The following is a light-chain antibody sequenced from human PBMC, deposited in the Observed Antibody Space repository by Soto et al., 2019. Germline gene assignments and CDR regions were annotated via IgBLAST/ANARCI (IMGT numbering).Light chain of an antibody. CDR1: QSVTSTY. Sequence: EIVLTQSPGTLSLSPCERATLSCRASQSVTSTYLAWYQQKPGQAPRLLLYDASNRATGVPDRFSGSGSGTDFTLTISRLEPEDFAVYYCQQYDSSPLTFGGGTKVDIK. CDR2: DAS. J-gene: IGKJ4*01. CDR3: QQYDSSPLT. V-gene: IGKV3-20*01.